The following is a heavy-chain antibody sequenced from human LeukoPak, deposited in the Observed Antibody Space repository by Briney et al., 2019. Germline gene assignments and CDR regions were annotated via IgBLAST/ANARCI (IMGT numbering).Heavy chain of an antibody. CDR2: ISYDGSNK. V-gene: IGHV3-30*03. D-gene: IGHD5/OR15-5a*01. J-gene: IGHJ5*02. CDR1: GFTFSSYG. CDR3: ARGVFTFDP. Sequence: HSGGSLRLSCAASGFTFSSYGMHWVRQAPGKGLEWVAVISYDGSNKYYADSVKGRFTISRDNSKNTLYLQMNSLRAEDTAVYYCARGVFTFDPWGQGTLVTVSS.